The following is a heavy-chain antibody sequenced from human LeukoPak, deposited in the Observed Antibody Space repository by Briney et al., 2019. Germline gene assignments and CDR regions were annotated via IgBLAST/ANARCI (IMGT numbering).Heavy chain of an antibody. D-gene: IGHD6-19*01. CDR1: GFTFSDFA. Sequence: GGSLRLSCVASGFTFSDFAMQWVRQAPGKGLDWVAGISGAGSVTHYADSVRGRFTISRDNSRDTVFLQMNSLRPEDTGVYYCAREGYSSGSLGDLDHWGEGTRVTVSS. V-gene: IGHV3-30*04. CDR2: ISGAGSVT. J-gene: IGHJ5*02. CDR3: AREGYSSGSLGDLDH.